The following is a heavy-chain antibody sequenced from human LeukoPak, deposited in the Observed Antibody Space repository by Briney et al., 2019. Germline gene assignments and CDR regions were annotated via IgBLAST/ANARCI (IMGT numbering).Heavy chain of an antibody. CDR2: IYYSGST. V-gene: IGHV4-59*01. Sequence: PSETLSLTCTVSGGSISSYYWSWIRQPPGKGLEWIGYIYYSGSTNYNPSLKSRVTISVDTSKNQFSLKLSSVTAADTAVYYCAKDFVAVYRSYTLYYDFWSGYGYWGQGTLVTVSS. J-gene: IGHJ4*02. CDR3: AKDFVAVYRSYTLYYDFWSGYGY. CDR1: GGSISSYY. D-gene: IGHD3-3*01.